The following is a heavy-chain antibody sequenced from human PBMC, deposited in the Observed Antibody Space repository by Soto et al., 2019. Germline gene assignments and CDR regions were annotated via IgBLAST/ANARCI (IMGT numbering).Heavy chain of an antibody. CDR1: GGSFSGYY. Sequence: QVQLQQWGAGLLKPSETLSLTCAVYGGSFSGYYWSWIRQPPGKGLEWIGEINHSGSTNYNPSLKGRVTISVDTSKNPFSLKLGSVTAADTAVYYCAREAWLSWFDPWGQGTLVTVSS. CDR3: AREAWLSWFDP. J-gene: IGHJ5*02. D-gene: IGHD3-10*01. CDR2: INHSGST. V-gene: IGHV4-34*01.